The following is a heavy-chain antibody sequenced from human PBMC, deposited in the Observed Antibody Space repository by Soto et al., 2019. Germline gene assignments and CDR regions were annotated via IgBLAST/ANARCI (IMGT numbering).Heavy chain of an antibody. CDR3: AIEWSYDSIWYLDY. V-gene: IGHV4-59*01. CDR2: IHDSGSV. CDR1: GGSISGYY. D-gene: IGHD6-13*01. J-gene: IGHJ4*02. Sequence: QVQLQKSGPGLVKPSETLSLTCTVSGGSISGYYWSWVRQPPGKGLDWIGYIHDSGSVNYNPSVRSRVTMSVDIARSQFSLKLSSLTPSDTAVYYGAIEWSYDSIWYLDYCGQGILVTVSS.